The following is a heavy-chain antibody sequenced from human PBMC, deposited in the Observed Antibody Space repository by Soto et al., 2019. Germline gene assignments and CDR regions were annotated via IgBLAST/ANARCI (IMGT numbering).Heavy chain of an antibody. V-gene: IGHV3-7*05. Sequence: EVQLVESGGGLVQPGGSLRLSCAVSEFTFTTYWMTWVRQAPGKGLEWVANIKEGGGQKYYLESVRGRFTISRDNAKKSLFLEMSSLRVEDTAVYFCAGGSGWESESWGQGTLVNVSS. CDR1: EFTFTTYW. CDR3: AGGSGWESES. D-gene: IGHD6-19*01. CDR2: IKEGGGQK. J-gene: IGHJ4*02.